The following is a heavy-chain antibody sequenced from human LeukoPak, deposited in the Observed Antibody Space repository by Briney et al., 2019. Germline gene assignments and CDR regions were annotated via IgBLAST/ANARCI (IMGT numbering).Heavy chain of an antibody. J-gene: IGHJ4*02. V-gene: IGHV3-48*03. Sequence: GGSLRLSCAASGFTFSSYEMNWVRQAPGKGLEWVSYISSSGSTIYYADSVKGRFTISRDNAKNTLYLQMNSLRAEDTAVYYCARDRYLGTYDYWGQGTLVTVSS. CDR3: ARDRYLGTYDY. D-gene: IGHD7-27*01. CDR1: GFTFSSYE. CDR2: ISSSGSTI.